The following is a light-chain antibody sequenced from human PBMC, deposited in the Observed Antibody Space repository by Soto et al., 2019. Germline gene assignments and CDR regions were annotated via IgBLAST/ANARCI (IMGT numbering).Light chain of an antibody. V-gene: IGKV3-15*01. Sequence: ELIMTQSPATLSVSPGERATLSCRASQSLDFNLAWYQQKSGQAPRLLIYGASTRATGIPARFSGSGSGSEFTLTIAGLQSEDFAVYYCQHYDNWRGTFGQGTKVEI. J-gene: IGKJ1*01. CDR3: QHYDNWRGT. CDR1: QSLDFN. CDR2: GAS.